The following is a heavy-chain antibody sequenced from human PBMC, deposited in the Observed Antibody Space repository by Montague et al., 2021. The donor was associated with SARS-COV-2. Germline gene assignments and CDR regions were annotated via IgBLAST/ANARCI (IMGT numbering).Heavy chain of an antibody. D-gene: IGHD6-13*01. CDR1: GGSISSSSYY. CDR3: ARVGRQQLVRLSGMDV. J-gene: IGHJ6*02. CDR2: IYYSGST. V-gene: IGHV4-39*07. Sequence: SETLSLTCTVSGGSISSSSYYWGWIRQPPGKGLEWIGSIYYSGSTNYTPSLKSRVTISVDTSKNQFSLKLSSVTAADTAVYYCARVGRQQLVRLSGMDVWGQGTTVTVSS.